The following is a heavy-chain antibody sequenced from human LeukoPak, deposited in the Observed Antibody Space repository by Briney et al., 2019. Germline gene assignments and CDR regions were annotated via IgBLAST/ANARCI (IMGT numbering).Heavy chain of an antibody. D-gene: IGHD6-13*01. Sequence: PGGSLRLSCAASGFTFSSYGMHWVRQAPGKGLEWVAVIWYDGSNKYYADSVKGRFTISRDNSKNTLYLQMNSLRAEDTAVYYCAKSGYSSTSVDYWGQGTLATVSS. CDR1: GFTFSSYG. CDR2: IWYDGSNK. J-gene: IGHJ4*02. V-gene: IGHV3-33*06. CDR3: AKSGYSSTSVDY.